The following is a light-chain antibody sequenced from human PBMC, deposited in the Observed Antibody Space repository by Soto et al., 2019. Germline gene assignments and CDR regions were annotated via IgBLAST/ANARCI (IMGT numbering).Light chain of an antibody. Sequence: QSALTQPASVSGSPGQSITISCTGTSSDVGSYNLVSWYQQYPGKAPKLMIYDVSNRPSGVSNRFSGSKSGNTASLTISGLQAEDEADYYCGSYTTSSTWVFGGGTKLTVL. V-gene: IGLV2-14*02. CDR2: DVS. CDR3: GSYTTSSTWV. J-gene: IGLJ3*02. CDR1: SSDVGSYNL.